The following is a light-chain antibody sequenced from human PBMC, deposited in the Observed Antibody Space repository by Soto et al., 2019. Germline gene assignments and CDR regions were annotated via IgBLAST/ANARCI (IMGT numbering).Light chain of an antibody. J-gene: IGLJ3*02. CDR2: EVN. CDR3: CSFANSDTPSWV. Sequence: QSALTQPASVSGSPGQSITISCRGTSSDVGRYDLVSWYQQHPDKAPKLIISEVNKRPSGVSNRFSGSKSGNTASLTISGLQAEDEADYYCCSFANSDTPSWVFGGGTKLTVL. V-gene: IGLV2-23*02. CDR1: SSDVGRYDL.